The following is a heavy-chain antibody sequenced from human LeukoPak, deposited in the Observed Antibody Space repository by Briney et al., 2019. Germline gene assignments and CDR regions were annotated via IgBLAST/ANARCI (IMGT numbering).Heavy chain of an antibody. V-gene: IGHV4-34*01. D-gene: IGHD6-13*01. J-gene: IGHJ5*02. CDR2: INHSGST. CDR3: ASSVGGSSWYRNWFDP. Sequence: PSETLSLTCAVYGGSFSGYYWSWIRQPPGKGLEWIGEINHSGSTNYNPSLKSRVTISVDTSKNKFSLKLSSVTAADTAVYYCASSVGGSSWYRNWFDPWGQGTLVTVSS. CDR1: GGSFSGYY.